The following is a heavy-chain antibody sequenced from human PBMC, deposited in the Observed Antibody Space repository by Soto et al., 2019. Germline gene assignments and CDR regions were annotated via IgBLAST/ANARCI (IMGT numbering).Heavy chain of an antibody. Sequence: SETLSLTCTVSGGSISSSSYYWGWIRQPPGKGLEWIGSIYYSGSTYYNPSLKSRVTISVDTSKNQFSLKLSSVTAADTAVYYCAREGVSGSYYSPFGYWGQGTLVTVSS. CDR1: GGSISSSSYY. CDR3: AREGVSGSYYSPFGY. D-gene: IGHD1-26*01. J-gene: IGHJ4*02. CDR2: IYYSGST. V-gene: IGHV4-39*01.